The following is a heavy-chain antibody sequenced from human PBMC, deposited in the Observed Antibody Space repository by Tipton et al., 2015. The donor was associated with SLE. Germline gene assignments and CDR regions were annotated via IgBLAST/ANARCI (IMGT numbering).Heavy chain of an antibody. V-gene: IGHV6-1*01. CDR2: TYYRSKWYS. D-gene: IGHD2-2*01. J-gene: IGHJ4*02. Sequence: TLSLTCAISGDSVSTNSAAWTWIRQSPSRGLEWLGRTYYRSKWYSDYAVSVKGRITINPDTSKNQFSLQLNSVTPEDTAVYYCARVWGTGSRGVDYWGQGTLVTVS. CDR3: ARVWGTGSRGVDY. CDR1: GDSVSTNSAA.